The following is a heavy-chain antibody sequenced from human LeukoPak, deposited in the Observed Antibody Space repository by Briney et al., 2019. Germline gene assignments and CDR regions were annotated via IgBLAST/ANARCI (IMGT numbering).Heavy chain of an antibody. J-gene: IGHJ4*02. CDR2: IQYDGSIQ. CDR1: GFIFSTYA. V-gene: IGHV3-30*02. D-gene: IGHD3-22*01. Sequence: PGGSLRLSCAASGFIFSTYAMHWVRQAPGKGLEWVAFIQYDGSIQYYADSVKGRFTISRDNSKNSLYLQMNSLRTEDTALYYCAKEHYYDSSGSDFDYWGQGTLVTVSS. CDR3: AKEHYYDSSGSDFDY.